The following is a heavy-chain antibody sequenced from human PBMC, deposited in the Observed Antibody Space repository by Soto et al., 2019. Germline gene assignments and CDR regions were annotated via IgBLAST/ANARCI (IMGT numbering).Heavy chain of an antibody. D-gene: IGHD3-3*01. CDR2: MNPNSGNT. CDR3: ARDGGGYDFWSGYAYYYYGMGV. CDR1: GYTFTSYD. V-gene: IGHV1-8*01. J-gene: IGHJ6*02. Sequence: ASVKVSCKASGYTFTSYDINWVRQATGQGLEWMGWMNPNSGNTGYAQKFQGRVTMTRNTSISTAYMELSSLRSEDTAVYYCARDGGGYDFWSGYAYYYYGMGVWGQGTTVTVSS.